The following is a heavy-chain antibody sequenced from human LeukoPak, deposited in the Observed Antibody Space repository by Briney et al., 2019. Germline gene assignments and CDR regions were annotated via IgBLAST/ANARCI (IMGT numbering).Heavy chain of an antibody. V-gene: IGHV3-30-3*01. CDR2: ISYDGSNK. CDR1: GFTFSSYA. J-gene: IGHJ6*03. Sequence: GGSLRLSCAASGFTFSSYAMHWVRQAPGKGLEWVAVISYDGSNKYYADSVKGRFTISRDNSKNTLYLQMNSLRAEDTAVYYCASPGKTGPRYYYYMDVWGKGTTVTVSS. CDR3: ASPGKTGPRYYYYMDV.